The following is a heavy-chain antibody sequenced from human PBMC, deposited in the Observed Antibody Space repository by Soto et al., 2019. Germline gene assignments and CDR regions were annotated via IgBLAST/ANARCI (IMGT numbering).Heavy chain of an antibody. CDR3: ARDGGLVYYDFWSGYYTGGQYYYGMDV. CDR2: IYYSGST. Sequence: LSLTCTVSGGSISSYYWSWIRQPPGKGLEWIGYIYYSGSTNYNPPLKSRVTISVDTSKNQFSLKLSSVTAADTAVYYCARDGGLVYYDFWSGYYTGGQYYYGMDVWGQGTTVTVSS. CDR1: GGSISSYY. V-gene: IGHV4-59*01. J-gene: IGHJ6*02. D-gene: IGHD3-3*01.